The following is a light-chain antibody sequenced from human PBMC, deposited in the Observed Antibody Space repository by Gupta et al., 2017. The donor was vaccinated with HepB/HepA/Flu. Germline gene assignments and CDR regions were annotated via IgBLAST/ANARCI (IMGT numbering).Light chain of an antibody. CDR3: QQDDSTPWT. V-gene: IGKV4-1*01. J-gene: IGKJ1*01. CDR2: WAS. Sequence: DIVMTQSPYSLAVSLGERATINCKSSQTVLYTSNSKNFLAWYQQKPGQPPKLLIYWASTRESGVPDRFSGSGSGTDFTLTISSLQAEDVAVYYCQQDDSTPWTFGQGTKVEIK. CDR1: QTVLYTSNSKNF.